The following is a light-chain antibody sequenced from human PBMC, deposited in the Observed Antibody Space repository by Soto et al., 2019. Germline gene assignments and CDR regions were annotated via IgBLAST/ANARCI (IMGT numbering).Light chain of an antibody. CDR3: QMYNNWVGT. V-gene: IGKV3-15*01. CDR1: QSISSN. CDR2: GAA. Sequence: EIVITQSPAIPSVSPGERATLSCRANQSISSNLAWYQQKPGQAPRLLIYGAATRATGIPARFSGSGSGTDFTLTINSLQSEDFAVYYCQMYNNWVGTFGGGTKVDIK. J-gene: IGKJ4*01.